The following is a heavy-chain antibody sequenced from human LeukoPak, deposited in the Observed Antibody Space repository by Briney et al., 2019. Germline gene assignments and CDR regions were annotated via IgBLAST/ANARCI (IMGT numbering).Heavy chain of an antibody. CDR2: IYPGDSDT. J-gene: IGHJ4*02. V-gene: IGHV5-51*01. D-gene: IGHD6-19*01. Sequence: GESLKISCKGSGYSFTSYWIGWVRQIPGKGLEWMGIIYPGDSDTRYSPSFQGQVTISADKSISTAYLQWSSLKASDTAMYYCARSAVYSSGWYYFDYWGQGTLVTVSS. CDR3: ARSAVYSSGWYYFDY. CDR1: GYSFTSYW.